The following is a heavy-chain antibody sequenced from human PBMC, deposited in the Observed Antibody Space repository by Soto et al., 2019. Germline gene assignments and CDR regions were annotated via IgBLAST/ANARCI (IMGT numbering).Heavy chain of an antibody. J-gene: IGHJ6*03. D-gene: IGHD6-13*01. CDR3: TKYHAPGPSYNYHMDV. CDR2: ISFDGADA. V-gene: IGHV3-30*18. Sequence: QVQLVESGGGVVQPGRSLRLSCAASGFTFDNYGIHWVRQAPGKGLEWVAVISFDGADAYYAASVKGRFTISRDKFKNTVYLQMINLRAEDRAVYYCTKYHAPGPSYNYHMDVWGRGTTFTVSS. CDR1: GFTFDNYG.